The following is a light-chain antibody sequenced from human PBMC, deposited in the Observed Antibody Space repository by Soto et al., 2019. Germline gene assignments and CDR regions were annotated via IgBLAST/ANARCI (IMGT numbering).Light chain of an antibody. V-gene: IGLV2-14*01. J-gene: IGLJ1*01. CDR3: SSYTGSTNYV. CDR1: SSDIGDYNY. Sequence: QSVLTQPPSASGSPGQSVTFSCTGTSSDIGDYNYVSWYQQHPGKAPKLMIYQVTNRPSGVSNRFSGSKSGNTASLTISGLQAEDEADYYCSSYTGSTNYVFGTGTKVTVL. CDR2: QVT.